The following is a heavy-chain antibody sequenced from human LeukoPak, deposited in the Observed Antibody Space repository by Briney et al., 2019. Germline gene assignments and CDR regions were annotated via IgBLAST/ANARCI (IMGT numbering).Heavy chain of an antibody. CDR2: IIPILGIA. CDR3: ADSSSWYYFDY. CDR1: GYTFTSYG. Sequence: SVKVSCKASGYTFTSYGISWVRQAPGQGLEWMGRIIPILGIANYAQKFQGRVTITADKSTSTAYMELSSLRSEDTAVYYCADSSSWYYFDYWGQGTLVTVSS. J-gene: IGHJ4*02. D-gene: IGHD6-13*01. V-gene: IGHV1-69*04.